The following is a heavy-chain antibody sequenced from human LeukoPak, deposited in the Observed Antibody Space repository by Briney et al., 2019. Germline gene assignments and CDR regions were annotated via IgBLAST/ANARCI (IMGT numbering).Heavy chain of an antibody. J-gene: IGHJ4*02. CDR3: ARRGNYDSSGYYY. Sequence: ASVKVSCKASGYTFTGYYMHWVRQAPGQGLECMGWINPNSGGTNYAQKFQGRVTMTRDTSISTAYMELSRLRSVDTAVYYCARRGNYDSSGYYYWGQGTLVTVSS. D-gene: IGHD3-22*01. CDR2: INPNSGGT. CDR1: GYTFTGYY. V-gene: IGHV1-2*02.